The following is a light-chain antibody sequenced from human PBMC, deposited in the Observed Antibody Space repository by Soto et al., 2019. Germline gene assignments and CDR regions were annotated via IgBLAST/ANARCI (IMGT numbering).Light chain of an antibody. CDR2: GAS. V-gene: IGKV1-5*01. CDR1: QSISIW. Sequence: DIQMTQSPSTLSASVGDRVTITCRASQSISIWLAWYQQKPGKAPKLLIYGASNLQTGVPSRFSGSGSGTDFTLTISSLQPEDVGTYYCLQEYSYPLIFGGGTKVEIK. J-gene: IGKJ4*01. CDR3: LQEYSYPLI.